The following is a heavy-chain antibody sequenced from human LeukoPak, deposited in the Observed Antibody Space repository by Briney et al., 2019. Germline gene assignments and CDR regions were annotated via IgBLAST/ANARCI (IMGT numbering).Heavy chain of an antibody. J-gene: IGHJ4*02. CDR1: GYRFTSYG. D-gene: IGHD3-10*01. V-gene: IGHV1-18*01. CDR3: TRGPEWFGVNVDY. CDR2: ISAYNGNT. Sequence: GASVKVSCKASGYRFTSYGINWVRQAPGQGLEWMGWISAYNGNTKYAQKLQGRVTMTTDTSTSTAHMELRSLRTDDTAVYYCTRGPEWFGVNVDYWGQGTLVTVSS.